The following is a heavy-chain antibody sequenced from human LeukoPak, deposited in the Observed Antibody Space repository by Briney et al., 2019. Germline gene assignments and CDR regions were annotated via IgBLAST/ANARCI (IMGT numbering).Heavy chain of an antibody. Sequence: GGSLRLSCAASGFTFSDYYMSWIRQAPGKGLEWVSYISSSGSTIYYADSVKGGFTISRDNAKNSLYLQMNSLRAEDTAVYYCARDLYYDILTGYYMSDDYFDYWGQGTLVTVSS. CDR2: ISSSGSTI. D-gene: IGHD3-9*01. CDR3: ARDLYYDILTGYYMSDDYFDY. CDR1: GFTFSDYY. J-gene: IGHJ4*02. V-gene: IGHV3-11*04.